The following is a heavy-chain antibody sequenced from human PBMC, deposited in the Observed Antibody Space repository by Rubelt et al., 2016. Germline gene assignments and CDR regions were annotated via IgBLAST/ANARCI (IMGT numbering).Heavy chain of an antibody. CDR3: AGDSLTQLKGVPLDS. CDR2: VNSDGHT. J-gene: IGHJ4*02. CDR1: GASFGDYY. Sequence: QLQQGGARILKPSETLSLTCDLHGASFGDYYWAWIRQSPHKGLEWIGEVNSDGHTNYSPSFEGRVTLFVDTSKSQFCLRLTAVTAADTATYCCAGDSLTQLKGVPLDSWGQGTPVSVSS. V-gene: IGHV4-34*02. D-gene: IGHD3-10*01.